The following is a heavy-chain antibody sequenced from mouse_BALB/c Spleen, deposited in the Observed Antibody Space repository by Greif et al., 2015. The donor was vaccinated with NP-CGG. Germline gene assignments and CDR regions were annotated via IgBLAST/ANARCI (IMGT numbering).Heavy chain of an antibody. CDR1: GFNIKDTY. J-gene: IGHJ4*01. Sequence: VQLQQSGAELVKPGASVKLSCTASGFNIKDTYMHWVKQRPEQGLEWIGRIDPANGNTKYDPKFQGKATITADTSSNTAYLQLSSLTSEDTAVYYCARGGLYYGYPMDYWGQGTSVTVSS. V-gene: IGHV14-3*02. CDR2: IDPANGNT. CDR3: ARGGLYYGYPMDY. D-gene: IGHD2-1*01.